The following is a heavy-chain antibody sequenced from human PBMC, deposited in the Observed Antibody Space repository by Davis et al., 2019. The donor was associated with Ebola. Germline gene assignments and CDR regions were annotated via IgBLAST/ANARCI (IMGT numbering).Heavy chain of an antibody. Sequence: SETLSLTCTVSGGSINTYYWSWIRQPPGKGLEWIGYIYYSGSTNYNPSLKSRVTISVDTSKNQFSLKLSSVTAADTAVYYCARLNGLYLNPWDQGTLVTVSS. D-gene: IGHD2-8*01. V-gene: IGHV4-59*08. CDR2: IYYSGST. J-gene: IGHJ5*02. CDR1: GGSINTYY. CDR3: ARLNGLYLNP.